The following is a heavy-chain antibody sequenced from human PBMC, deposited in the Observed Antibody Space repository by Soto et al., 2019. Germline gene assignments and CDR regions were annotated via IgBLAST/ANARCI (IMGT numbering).Heavy chain of an antibody. CDR1: GGSFSGYY. Sequence: QVQLQQWGAGLLKPSETLSLTCAVYGGSFSGYYWSWIRQPPGKGLEWIGEINHSGSTNYNPSLKGRVTISVDTSMNQFSLKLSSVTAADTAVYYCASWETVRGVLYAFDIWGQGTMVTVSS. J-gene: IGHJ3*02. V-gene: IGHV4-34*01. CDR2: INHSGST. D-gene: IGHD3-10*01. CDR3: ASWETVRGVLYAFDI.